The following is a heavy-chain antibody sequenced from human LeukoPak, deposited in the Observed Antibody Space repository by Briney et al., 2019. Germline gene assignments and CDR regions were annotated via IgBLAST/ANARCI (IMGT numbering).Heavy chain of an antibody. Sequence: GGSLRLSCAVSGFTFSDYAMYWVRQAPGKGLEFVSYISGSGDSTYYADSVKGRFSVSRDNSKNTLYVQMDSLRAEDTAVYYCARDVRAARSAFDIWGQGTMVTVSS. D-gene: IGHD6-6*01. CDR1: GFTFSDYA. J-gene: IGHJ3*02. CDR3: ARDVRAARSAFDI. CDR2: ISGSGDST. V-gene: IGHV3-23*01.